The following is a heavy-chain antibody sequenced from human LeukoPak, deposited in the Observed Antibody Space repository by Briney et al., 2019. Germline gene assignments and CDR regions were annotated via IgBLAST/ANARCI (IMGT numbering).Heavy chain of an antibody. Sequence: PSETLSLTCAVYGGSFSGYYWSWIRQPPGKGLEWIGEINHSGSTNYNPSLKSRATISVDTSENQFSLKLSSVTAADTAVYYCARERGYSYGYYRDHFDYWGQGTLVAVSS. CDR3: ARERGYSYGYYRDHFDY. D-gene: IGHD5-18*01. CDR1: GGSFSGYY. CDR2: INHSGST. V-gene: IGHV4-34*01. J-gene: IGHJ4*02.